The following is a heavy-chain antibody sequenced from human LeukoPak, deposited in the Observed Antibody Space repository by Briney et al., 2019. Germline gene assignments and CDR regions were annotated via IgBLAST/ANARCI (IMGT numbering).Heavy chain of an antibody. V-gene: IGHV4-39*01. Sequence: PSETLSLTCTVSGGSISSSSYYWGWIRQPPGKGLEWIGGIYYSGSTYYNPSLKSRVTISVDTSKNQFSLKPSSVTAADTAVYYCARHGAAMAYDYMDVWGKGTTVTVSS. CDR2: IYYSGST. CDR1: GGSISSSSYY. J-gene: IGHJ6*03. D-gene: IGHD5-18*01. CDR3: ARHGAAMAYDYMDV.